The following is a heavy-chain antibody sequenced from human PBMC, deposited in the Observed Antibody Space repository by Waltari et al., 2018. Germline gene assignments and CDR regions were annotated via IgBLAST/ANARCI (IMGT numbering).Heavy chain of an antibody. CDR3: ARVAGWYRGDFDY. D-gene: IGHD6-19*01. CDR1: GYSISSGYY. J-gene: IGHJ4*02. V-gene: IGHV4-38-2*01. Sequence: QVQLQESGPGLVKPSETLSLTCAVPGYSISSGYYWGWIRQPPGKGLEWIGSIYHSGSTYYNPSLKSRVTISVDTSKNQFSLKLSSVTAADTAVYYCARVAGWYRGDFDYWGQGTLVTVSS. CDR2: IYHSGST.